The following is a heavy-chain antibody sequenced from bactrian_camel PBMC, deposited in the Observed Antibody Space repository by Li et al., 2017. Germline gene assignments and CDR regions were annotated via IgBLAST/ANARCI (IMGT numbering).Heavy chain of an antibody. CDR2: IRRSCGET. D-gene: IGHD6*01. J-gene: IGHJ4*01. CDR3: AEGRGSRGEHCYSLNY. Sequence: HVQLVESGGGSVQAAGSLKLSCAPSGLSVSDFSMAWFRQSPGKEREGVAAIRRSCGETWYDGSVKGRFTISQDSARNTVYLQMNNLQPEDTATYYCAEGRGSRGEHCYSLNYWGQGTQVTVS. V-gene: IGHV3S1*01. CDR1: GLSVSDFS.